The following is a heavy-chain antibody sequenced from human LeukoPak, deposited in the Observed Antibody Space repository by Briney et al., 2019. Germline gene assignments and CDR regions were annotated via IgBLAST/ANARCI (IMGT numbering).Heavy chain of an antibody. D-gene: IGHD3-22*01. Sequence: ASVKVSCKASGYTFTSYGISWVRQAPGQGLEWMGWISAYNGNTNYAQKLQGRVTMTTDTSTSTAYMGLRSLRSDDTAVYYCASGNYYDSSGYYARHWGQGTLVTVSS. V-gene: IGHV1-18*01. CDR1: GYTFTSYG. CDR3: ASGNYYDSSGYYARH. CDR2: ISAYNGNT. J-gene: IGHJ4*02.